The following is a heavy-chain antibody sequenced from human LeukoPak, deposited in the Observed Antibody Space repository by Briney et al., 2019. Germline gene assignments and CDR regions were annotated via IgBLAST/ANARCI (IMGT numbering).Heavy chain of an antibody. Sequence: GSLRLSCAASGFTFSSYAMSWVRQAPGKGLEGVSAISGSGGSTYYADSVKGRFTISRDNSKNTLYLQMNSLRAEDTAVYYCAKDYSSGGDYFDYWGQGTLVTVSS. V-gene: IGHV3-23*01. D-gene: IGHD6-19*01. CDR3: AKDYSSGGDYFDY. J-gene: IGHJ4*02. CDR1: GFTFSSYA. CDR2: ISGSGGST.